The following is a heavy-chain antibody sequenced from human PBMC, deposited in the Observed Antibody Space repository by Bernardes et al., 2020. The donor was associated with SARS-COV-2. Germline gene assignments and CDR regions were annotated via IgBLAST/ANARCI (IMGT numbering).Heavy chain of an antibody. CDR3: AKEDFTYFFPA. V-gene: IGHV4-61*02. CDR2: VHSGGTT. CDR1: SGSVGDAY. D-gene: IGHD3-10*01. Sequence: SETLSLTCTVSSGSVGDAYSYWSWIRQPAGKGLEYIGRVHSGGTTNYSPSLKSRVSISLDTSRNQFYLTLTSVTAADTATYYCAKEDFTYFFPAWGQGILVAVSS. J-gene: IGHJ5*02.